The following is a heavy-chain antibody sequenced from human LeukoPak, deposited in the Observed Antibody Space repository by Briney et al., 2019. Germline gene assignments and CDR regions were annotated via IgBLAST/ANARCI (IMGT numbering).Heavy chain of an antibody. V-gene: IGHV3-43*02. Sequence: GGSLRLSCAASGLTFGDYAMHWGRQAPGKGLEWVSLIRGDGRTTSYAGSVKGRFTISRDNSKNSLYLQMSSLRGEDTAMYYCAKDAVAGTWLHYWGQGTLVTVSS. CDR3: AKDAVAGTWLHY. CDR1: GLTFGDYA. CDR2: IRGDGRTT. D-gene: IGHD6-19*01. J-gene: IGHJ4*02.